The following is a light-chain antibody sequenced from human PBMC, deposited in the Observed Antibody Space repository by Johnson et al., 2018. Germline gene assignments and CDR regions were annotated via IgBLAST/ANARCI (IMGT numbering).Light chain of an antibody. CDR1: SSNIGNNY. V-gene: IGLV1-51*02. CDR2: ENN. J-gene: IGLJ1*01. CDR3: GTWDSSLSAGNV. Sequence: QSVLTQPPSVSAAPGQKVTISCSGSSSNIGNNYVSWYQQLPGTAPKLLSYENNKRPSGIPDRFSGSKSGTSATLGITGRQTGDEADYYCGTWDSSLSAGNVFGTGTKVTVL.